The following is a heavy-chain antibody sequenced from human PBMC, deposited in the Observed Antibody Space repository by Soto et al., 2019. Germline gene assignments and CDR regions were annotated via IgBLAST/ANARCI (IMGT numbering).Heavy chain of an antibody. CDR2: IHSGGNT. CDR3: AKDSHRRDGYSLQIDY. J-gene: IGHJ4*02. Sequence: CLGGSGGSSGWIVSSKYMNWVRQAPGKGLEWVSVIHSGGNTYYADSVKGRFTISRDNSKNTLYLQMNSLRAEDTAVYYCAKDSHRRDGYSLQIDYWGQGTLVTVSS. D-gene: IGHD2-15*01. CDR1: GWIVSSKY. V-gene: IGHV3-53*05.